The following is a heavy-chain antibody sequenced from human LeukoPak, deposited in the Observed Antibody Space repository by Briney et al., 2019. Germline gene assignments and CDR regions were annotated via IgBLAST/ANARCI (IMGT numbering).Heavy chain of an antibody. CDR1: GVTLSIYW. V-gene: IGHV3-7*01. CDR3: ARVYCSSIICSSGVFDS. D-gene: IGHD2-2*01. J-gene: IGHJ4*02. CDR2: IKRDGREK. Sequence: PGGSRRLSCAASGVTLSIYWMIGVRQSPGRGLEWVANIKRDGREKYYVDSVQGRFTISRDNAKNSLYLQMNSLRVEDTAVYYCARVYCSSIICSSGVFDSWGQGTLVTVSS.